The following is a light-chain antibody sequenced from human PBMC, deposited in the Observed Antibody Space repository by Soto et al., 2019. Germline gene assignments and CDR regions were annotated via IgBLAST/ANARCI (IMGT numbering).Light chain of an antibody. J-gene: IGLJ1*01. CDR1: SSDVGGYKY. V-gene: IGLV2-14*01. Sequence: QSALSQPASVSGSPGQSITISCTGTSSDVGGYKYVSWYQHQPGKAPKLIIYEVSNRPSGVSNCFSGSKSGNTASLTISGIQTEDEADYYCGSITSSSTSVFGTGTKLTVL. CDR3: GSITSSSTSV. CDR2: EVS.